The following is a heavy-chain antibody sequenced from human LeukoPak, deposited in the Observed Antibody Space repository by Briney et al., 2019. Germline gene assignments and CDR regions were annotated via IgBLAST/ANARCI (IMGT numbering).Heavy chain of an antibody. J-gene: IGHJ4*02. D-gene: IGHD3-22*01. CDR2: IYYSGST. CDR1: GGSISSSSYY. CDR3: ARPTYYYDSSGYELAPIDY. V-gene: IGHV4-39*07. Sequence: SETLSLTCTVSGGSISSSSYYWGWIRQPPGKGLEWIGSIYYSGSTYYNPSLKSRVTISVDTSKNQFSLKLSSVTAADTAVYYCARPTYYYDSSGYELAPIDYWGQGTLVTVSS.